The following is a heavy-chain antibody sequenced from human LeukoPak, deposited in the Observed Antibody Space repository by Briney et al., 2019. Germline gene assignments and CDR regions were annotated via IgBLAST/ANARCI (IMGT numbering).Heavy chain of an antibody. CDR1: GGSFSGYY. CDR3: ARVQYYDFWSGYSALYYYGMDV. J-gene: IGHJ6*02. V-gene: IGHV4-34*01. CDR2: INHSGST. D-gene: IGHD3-3*01. Sequence: SETLSLTCAVYGGSFSGYYWSWIRQPPGKGLEWIGEINHSGSTNYNPSLKSRVTISVDTSKNQFSLELSSVTAADTAVYYCARVQYYDFWSGYSALYYYGMDVWGQGTTVTVSS.